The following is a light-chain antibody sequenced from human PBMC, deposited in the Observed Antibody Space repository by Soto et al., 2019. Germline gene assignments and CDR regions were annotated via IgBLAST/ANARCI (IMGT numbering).Light chain of an antibody. CDR3: QQYNNWPPIT. CDR1: QSVTSN. J-gene: IGKJ5*01. Sequence: ELVWTQSPGTPSLPPGERAPLSCRARQSVTSNYLAWYQPKPGQAPRLLVYGASSRATGIPARFSGSGSGTEFTLTISSLQSEDFAVYYCQQYNNWPPITFGQGTKVDIK. CDR2: GAS. V-gene: IGKV3D-15*01.